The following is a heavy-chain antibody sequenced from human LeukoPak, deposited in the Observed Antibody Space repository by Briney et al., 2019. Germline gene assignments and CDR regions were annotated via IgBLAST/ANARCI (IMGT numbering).Heavy chain of an antibody. CDR1: GFTFNSYV. Sequence: GGSLRLSCEVSGFTFNSYVMSWVRQAPGKGLEWVANIKQDGSEKYYVDSVKGRFTISRDNAKNSLYLQMNSLRAEDTAVYYCARDEIVATTKANYYNYMDVWGKGTTVTISS. D-gene: IGHD5-12*01. CDR3: ARDEIVATTKANYYNYMDV. CDR2: IKQDGSEK. V-gene: IGHV3-7*01. J-gene: IGHJ6*03.